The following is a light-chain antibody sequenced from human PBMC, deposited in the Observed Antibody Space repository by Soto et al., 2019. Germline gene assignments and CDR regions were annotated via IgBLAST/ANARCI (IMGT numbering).Light chain of an antibody. V-gene: IGKV3-11*01. J-gene: IGKJ1*01. CDR1: QSVNNY. CDR2: DAS. Sequence: EIVLTQSPATLSLSPGERATLSCRASQSVNNYLAWYQQKPGQAPRLLIYDASNRATGIPPRFSGSGSGTDFPLTISNLEPEDSAVYSCQQRSDWWTFGQGTKVEIK. CDR3: QQRSDWWT.